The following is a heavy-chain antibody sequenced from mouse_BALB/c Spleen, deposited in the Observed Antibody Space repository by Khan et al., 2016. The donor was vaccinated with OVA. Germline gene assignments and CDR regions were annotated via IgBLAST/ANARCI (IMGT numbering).Heavy chain of an antibody. Sequence: VQLQQSGAELARPGASVKMSCKASGYTFTSYTIHWIKKRPGQGLEWIGYINPSNGYTNYNQKFKDKATLTTDKSSTTAYLPLRSLTSDDSAVYNCVRDGAYHRDDGWFAYWGQGTLVTVSA. CDR3: VRDGAYHRDDGWFAY. CDR2: INPSNGYT. D-gene: IGHD2-14*01. J-gene: IGHJ3*01. V-gene: IGHV1-4*01. CDR1: GYTFTSYT.